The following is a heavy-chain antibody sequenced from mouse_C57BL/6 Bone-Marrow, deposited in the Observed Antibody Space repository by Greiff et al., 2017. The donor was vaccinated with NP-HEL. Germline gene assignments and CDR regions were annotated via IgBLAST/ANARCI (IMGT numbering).Heavy chain of an antibody. CDR3: ARYSNSYFDY. CDR1: GYTFTNYW. D-gene: IGHD2-5*01. V-gene: IGHV1-63*01. CDR2: IYPGGGYT. J-gene: IGHJ2*01. Sequence: QVQLQQSGAELVRPGTSVKMSCKASGYTFTNYWIGWAKQRPGHGLEWIGDIYPGGGYTNYNEKFKGKATLTADKSSSTAYMQFCSLTSDDSAIYYCARYSNSYFDYWGQGTTLTVSS.